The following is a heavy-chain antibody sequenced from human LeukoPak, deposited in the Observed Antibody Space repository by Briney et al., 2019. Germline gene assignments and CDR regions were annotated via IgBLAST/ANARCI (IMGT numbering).Heavy chain of an antibody. CDR1: GGTFSSYA. CDR3: ARMVGAHSFDY. CDR2: IIPIFGTA. V-gene: IGHV1-69*05. Sequence: ASVKVSCKASGGTFSSYATSWVRQAPGQGLEWMGRIIPIFGTANYAQKFQGRVTITTDESTSTAYMELSSLRSEDTAVYYCARMVGAHSFDYWGQGTLVTVSS. D-gene: IGHD1-26*01. J-gene: IGHJ4*02.